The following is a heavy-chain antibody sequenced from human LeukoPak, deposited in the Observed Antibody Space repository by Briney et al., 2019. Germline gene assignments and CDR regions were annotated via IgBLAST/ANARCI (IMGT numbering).Heavy chain of an antibody. CDR2: IYYSGST. V-gene: IGHV4-59*01. CDR3: ARGLDVDTAMALDSYYFDY. CDR1: GGSISSYY. D-gene: IGHD5-18*01. Sequence: PSETLSLTCTVSGGSISSYYWSWIRQPPGKGLEWIGYIYYSGSTNYNPSLKSRVTISVDTSKNQSSLKLSSVTAADTAVYYCARGLDVDTAMALDSYYFDYWGQGTLVTVSS. J-gene: IGHJ4*02.